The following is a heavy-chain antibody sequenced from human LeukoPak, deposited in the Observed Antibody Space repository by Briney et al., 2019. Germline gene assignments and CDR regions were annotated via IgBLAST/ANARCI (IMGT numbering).Heavy chain of an antibody. Sequence: SETLSLTCTVSGGSIGSSYYYWGWIRQPPGQGLECIGSIYYSGNTFYNPSLKSRVTISVDTSKNQFSLKLSSVTAADTAVYYCAEVGYCSGGSCPRAFDIWGQGTMVTVSS. D-gene: IGHD2-15*01. CDR1: GGSIGSSYYY. V-gene: IGHV4-39*07. CDR3: AEVGYCSGGSCPRAFDI. J-gene: IGHJ3*02. CDR2: IYYSGNT.